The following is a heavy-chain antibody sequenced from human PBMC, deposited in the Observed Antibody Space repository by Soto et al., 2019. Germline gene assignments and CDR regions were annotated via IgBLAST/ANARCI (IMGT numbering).Heavy chain of an antibody. CDR2: IKSKTDGGTT. Sequence: GGSLRLSCAASGFTFSNAWMNWVRQAPGKGLEWVGRIKSKTDGGTTDYAAPVKGRFTISRDDSKNTLYLQMNSLKTEDTAVYYCTTAPTGYYYYYGMDVWGQGTTVTVSS. J-gene: IGHJ6*02. CDR1: GFTFSNAW. CDR3: TTAPTGYYYYYGMDV. V-gene: IGHV3-15*07.